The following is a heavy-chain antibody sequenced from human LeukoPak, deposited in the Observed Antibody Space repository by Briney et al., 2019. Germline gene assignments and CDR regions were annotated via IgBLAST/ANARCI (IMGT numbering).Heavy chain of an antibody. CDR1: GFTFSSYA. CDR3: AKDHGSGSPGYYYYGMDV. D-gene: IGHD3-10*01. CDR2: ITGSSGST. V-gene: IGHV3-23*01. J-gene: IGHJ6*04. Sequence: PGGSLRLSCAASGFTFSSYAMSWVRQAPGKGLEWVSAITGSSGSTYYADSVKGRFTISRDNSKNTLYLQMNSLRAEDTAVYYCAKDHGSGSPGYYYYGMDVWGKGTTVTVSS.